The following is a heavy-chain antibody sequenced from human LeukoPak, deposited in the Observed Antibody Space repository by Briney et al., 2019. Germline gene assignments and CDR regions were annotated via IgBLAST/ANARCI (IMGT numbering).Heavy chain of an antibody. D-gene: IGHD6-13*01. V-gene: IGHV4-34*01. Sequence: SETLSLTCAVYGGSFSGYHWSWIRQPPGKGLEWIGEINHSGSTNYNPSLKSRVTISVDTSKNQFSLKLNSVTAADTAVYYCASGYSSSWYTEKRSFDYWGQGTLVTVSS. J-gene: IGHJ4*02. CDR3: ASGYSSSWYTEKRSFDY. CDR1: GGSFSGYH. CDR2: INHSGST.